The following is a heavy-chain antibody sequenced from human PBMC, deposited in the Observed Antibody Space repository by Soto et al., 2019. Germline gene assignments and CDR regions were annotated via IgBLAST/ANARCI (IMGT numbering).Heavy chain of an antibody. V-gene: IGHV3-33*01. J-gene: IGHJ4*02. D-gene: IGHD4-17*01. CDR1: GFSFSSYG. CDR2: ILDDGSDK. Sequence: QVQLVESGGGVVQPGRSLRLSCAASGFSFSSYGMHWVRQAPGKGLEWVAVILDDGSDKDYTDAVKGRFTISRDNSKNTLYLEMNSLRAEDTAVYYCARDDDYGDNGLEYWGQGTRVTVSS. CDR3: ARDDDYGDNGLEY.